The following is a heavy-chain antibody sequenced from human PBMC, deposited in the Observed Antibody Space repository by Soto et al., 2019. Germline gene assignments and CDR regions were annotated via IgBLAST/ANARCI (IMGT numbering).Heavy chain of an antibody. CDR2: IRSGGSII. J-gene: IGHJ4*02. D-gene: IGHD3-3*01. V-gene: IGHV3-48*03. CDR3: ARSSYDFCSEVRGNNFVY. Sequence: AGSLRLPCAASGFTFSSYEMNWVRQAPGKGLEWVSYIRSGGSIIFYADSVKGRFTISRDNAKNSLYLQMNSLRAEDTAVNFCARSSYDFCSEVRGNNFVYWGQGTLVTVSS. CDR1: GFTFSSYE.